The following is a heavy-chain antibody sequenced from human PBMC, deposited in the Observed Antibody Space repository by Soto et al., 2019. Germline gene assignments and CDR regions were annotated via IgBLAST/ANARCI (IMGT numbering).Heavy chain of an antibody. CDR2: IIPIFGTA. D-gene: IGHD2-2*01. CDR3: ARDNTVPAALYYYYYYGMDV. J-gene: IGHJ6*02. V-gene: IGHV1-69*01. CDR1: GGTFSSCA. Sequence: QVQLVQSGAEVKKPGSSVKVSCKASGGTFSSCAISWVRQAPGQGLEWMGGIIPIFGTANYAQKFQGRVTITADESTSTAYMELSSLRSEDTAVYYCARDNTVPAALYYYYYYGMDVWGQGTTVTVSS.